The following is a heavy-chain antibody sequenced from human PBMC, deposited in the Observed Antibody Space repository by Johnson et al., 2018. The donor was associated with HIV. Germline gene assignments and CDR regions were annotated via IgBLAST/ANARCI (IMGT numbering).Heavy chain of an antibody. D-gene: IGHD3-3*02. CDR3: ARAFCPGCDAFEI. V-gene: IGHV3-30*04. J-gene: IGHJ3*02. Sequence: QVQLVESGGGVVQPGRSLGLSCAASGFSFSSYAMHWVRQAPGKGLEWVASLSYDGSTKDYADSVKGRFTISRDISKNLLYLQMNSLRTEDTAVYYCARAFCPGCDAFEIWGQG. CDR2: LSYDGSTK. CDR1: GFSFSSYA.